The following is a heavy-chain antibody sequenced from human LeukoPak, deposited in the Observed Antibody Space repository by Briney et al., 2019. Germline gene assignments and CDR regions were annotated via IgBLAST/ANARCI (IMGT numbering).Heavy chain of an antibody. V-gene: IGHV3-21*01. CDR1: GFXFSSYS. D-gene: IGHD1-26*01. Sequence: PGGSLRLSCAASGFXFSSYSINWVRQAPGKGLEWVSSISSSSSYIYYADSVKGRFTISRDNAKNSLYLQMNSLRAEDTAVYYCARAFKSGSYFDYWGQGTLVTVSS. J-gene: IGHJ4*02. CDR3: ARAFKSGSYFDY. CDR2: ISSSSSYI.